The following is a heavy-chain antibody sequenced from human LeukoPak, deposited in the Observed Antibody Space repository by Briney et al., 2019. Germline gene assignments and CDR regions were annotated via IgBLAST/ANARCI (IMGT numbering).Heavy chain of an antibody. CDR1: GYSFTNYW. Sequence: GESLKISCKGSGYSFTNYWISWVRQMPGKGLEWMGRIDPSDSYTNYSPSFKGHVTISADKSIRTAYLQWSSLKASDTAIYYCSRHGIAVSNFDYWGQGALVTVSS. CDR2: IDPSDSYT. J-gene: IGHJ4*02. D-gene: IGHD6-19*01. CDR3: SRHGIAVSNFDY. V-gene: IGHV5-10-1*01.